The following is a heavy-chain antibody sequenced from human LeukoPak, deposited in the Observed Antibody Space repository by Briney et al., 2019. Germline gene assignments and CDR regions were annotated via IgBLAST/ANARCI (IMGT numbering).Heavy chain of an antibody. V-gene: IGHV3-20*04. Sequence: GGSLRLSCAVSGFTFDDYGMTWVRQAPGKGLEWVSTINWNGDSTGYADSVKGRFTISRDNAKNTLYLQVNSLRAEDTAVYYCARRWQSNQGDAFDFWGQGTMVTVSS. D-gene: IGHD4-11*01. CDR2: INWNGDST. CDR1: GFTFDDYG. CDR3: ARRWQSNQGDAFDF. J-gene: IGHJ3*01.